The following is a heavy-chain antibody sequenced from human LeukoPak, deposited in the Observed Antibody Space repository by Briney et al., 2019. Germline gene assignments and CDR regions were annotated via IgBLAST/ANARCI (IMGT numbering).Heavy chain of an antibody. CDR3: ASLVTIFGVADNFDY. CDR1: GYTFTGYY. J-gene: IGHJ4*02. V-gene: IGHV1-2*02. CDR2: INPNSGGT. Sequence: ASVKVSCKASGYTFTGYYMHWVRQAPGQGLEWMGWINPNSGGTNYAQKFRGRVTMTRDTSISTAYMGLSRLRSDDTAVYYCASLVTIFGVADNFDYWGQGTLVTVSS. D-gene: IGHD3-3*01.